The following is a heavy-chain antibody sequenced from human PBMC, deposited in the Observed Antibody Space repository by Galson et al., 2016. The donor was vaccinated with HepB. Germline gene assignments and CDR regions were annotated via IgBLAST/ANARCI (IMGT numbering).Heavy chain of an antibody. CDR1: GYSFTSYW. V-gene: IGHV5-51*01. J-gene: IGHJ4*02. Sequence: QSGAEVKKPGESLRISCKGSGYSFTSYWIGWVRQMPGKGLEWMGIIHPADSDTRYSPSFEGQVTISADKSIPTAYLQWSSLKASDTAIYYCARSFQAYYFDYWGQGALVTVSS. CDR3: ARSFQAYYFDY. CDR2: IHPADSDT.